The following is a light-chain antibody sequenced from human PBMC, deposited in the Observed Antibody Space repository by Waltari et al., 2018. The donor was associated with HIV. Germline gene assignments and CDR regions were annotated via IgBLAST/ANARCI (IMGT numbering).Light chain of an antibody. J-gene: IGLJ2*01. CDR3: GTWDSSLSAVL. V-gene: IGLV1-51*01. CDR1: SPNIGSNR. Sequence: QSVLTQPPSVSAAPGQKVTISCSGSSPNIGSNRVFWYQQLPGTAPKLLIYDNTKRPSCIPDRFSGSKSGTLATLGITGLQTGDEADYYCGTWDSSLSAVLFGGGTKLTVL. CDR2: DNT.